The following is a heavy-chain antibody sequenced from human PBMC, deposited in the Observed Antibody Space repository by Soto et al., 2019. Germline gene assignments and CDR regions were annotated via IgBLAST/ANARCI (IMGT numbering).Heavy chain of an antibody. D-gene: IGHD4-17*01. V-gene: IGHV4-39*01. CDR2: IYHTGTT. Sequence: QLQLQESGPGLVKPSETLSLTCTVSGDSITSSSSFWGWIRPPPGKGLEWIGTIYHTGTTYNNPDLKSRVTISVDTSKTQFSLSLRSVTAADTAVYYCARTYGDDGDYWGQGTLVTVSS. CDR1: GDSITSSSSF. J-gene: IGHJ4*02. CDR3: ARTYGDDGDY.